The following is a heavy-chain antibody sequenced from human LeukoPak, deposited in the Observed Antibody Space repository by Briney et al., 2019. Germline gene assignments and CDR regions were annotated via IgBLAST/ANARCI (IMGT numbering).Heavy chain of an antibody. CDR3: ARLEHDYGDPGDVFDI. D-gene: IGHD4-17*01. CDR1: GFTISSYW. J-gene: IGHJ3*02. V-gene: IGHV3-7*05. CDR2: IKEDGSEK. Sequence: PGGSLRLSCTVSGFTISSYWMSWVRQAPGKGLEWVANIKEDGSEKNYVDSVKGRFTISRDNAKNSLYLQMNSLRAEDTAVYYCARLEHDYGDPGDVFDIWGQGTMVTVSS.